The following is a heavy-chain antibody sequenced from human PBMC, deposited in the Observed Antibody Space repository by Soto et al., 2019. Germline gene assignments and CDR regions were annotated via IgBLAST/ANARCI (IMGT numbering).Heavy chain of an antibody. CDR3: ARVENDSSGYYIDY. Sequence: QVQLQESGPGLVKPSQTLSLTCTVSGGSISSGDDYCSWIRQPPGKGLEWIGYIYYSWSTYYNPSLKSRVTISVDKSKNQFSLKLSSVTAADTAVYYCARVENDSSGYYIDYWGQGTLVTVSS. CDR1: GGSISSGDDY. CDR2: IYYSWST. V-gene: IGHV4-30-4*01. D-gene: IGHD3-22*01. J-gene: IGHJ4*02.